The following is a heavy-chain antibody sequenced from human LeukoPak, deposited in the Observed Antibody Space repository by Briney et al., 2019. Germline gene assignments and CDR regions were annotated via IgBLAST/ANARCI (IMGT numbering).Heavy chain of an antibody. V-gene: IGHV1-2*02. CDR2: INPNSGGT. D-gene: IGHD6-13*01. Sequence: GASVKVSCKASGYTFTGYYMHWVRQAPGQGLERMGWINPNSGGTNYAQKFQGRVTMTRDTSISTAYMELSRLRSDDTAVYYCARDQAPWYIFDYWGQGTLVTVSS. CDR3: ARDQAPWYIFDY. CDR1: GYTFTGYY. J-gene: IGHJ4*02.